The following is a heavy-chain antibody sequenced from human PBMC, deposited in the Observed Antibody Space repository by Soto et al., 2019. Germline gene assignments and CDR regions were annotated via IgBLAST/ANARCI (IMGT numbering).Heavy chain of an antibody. V-gene: IGHV4-39*01. D-gene: IGHD3-9*01. J-gene: IGHJ5*02. CDR3: ASLSAFDWLLPNWFDP. Sequence: SETLSLTCTVSGGSISSSSYYWGWIRQPPGKGLEWIGSIYYSGSTYYNPSLKSRVTISVDTSKNQFSLKLSSVTAADTAVYYCASLSAFDWLLPNWFDPWGQGTLVTVSS. CDR1: GGSISSSSYY. CDR2: IYYSGST.